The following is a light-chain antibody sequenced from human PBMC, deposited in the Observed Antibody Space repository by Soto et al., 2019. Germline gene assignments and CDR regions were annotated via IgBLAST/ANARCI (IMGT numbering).Light chain of an antibody. V-gene: IGLV2-23*02. Sequence: QSPLTQPASVTGSPGQPITISCSGLRSDVGSYNHVSWYQQHPGKAPKLMIYEVNERPSGVSNRFSGSKSGNTASLTITGLQAEDEADYYCCSYARPTFYAFATGTKVTVL. CDR2: EVN. J-gene: IGLJ1*01. CDR1: RSDVGSYNH. CDR3: CSYARPTFYA.